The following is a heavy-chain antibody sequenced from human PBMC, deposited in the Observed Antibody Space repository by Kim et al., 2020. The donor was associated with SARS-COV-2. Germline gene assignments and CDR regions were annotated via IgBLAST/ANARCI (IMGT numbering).Heavy chain of an antibody. V-gene: IGHV4-59*01. J-gene: IGHJ4*02. Sequence: GSPNYTPTLNMRVTISVETSKNQFSLKLRSVTAADTAVYYWARVSGSCIDSWGQGTLVSVSS. CDR3: ARVSGSCIDS. D-gene: IGHD1-26*01. CDR2: GSP.